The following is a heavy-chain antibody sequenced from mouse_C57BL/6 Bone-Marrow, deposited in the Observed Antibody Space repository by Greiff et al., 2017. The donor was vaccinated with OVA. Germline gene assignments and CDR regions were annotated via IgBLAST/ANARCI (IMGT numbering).Heavy chain of an antibody. CDR3: ARFYSNPYYFDY. Sequence: VQLQQSGPELVKPGASVKISCKAPGYSFTGYFMNWVMQSHGKSLEWIGRINPYNGDTFYNQKFKGKATLTVDKSSSKAHMELRSLTSEDSAVYYCARFYSNPYYFDYWGQGTTLTVSS. J-gene: IGHJ2*01. V-gene: IGHV1-20*01. D-gene: IGHD2-5*01. CDR1: GYSFTGYF. CDR2: INPYNGDT.